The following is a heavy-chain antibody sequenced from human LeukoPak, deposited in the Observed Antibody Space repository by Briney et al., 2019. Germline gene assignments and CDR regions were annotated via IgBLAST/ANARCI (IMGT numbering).Heavy chain of an antibody. D-gene: IGHD3-10*01. CDR1: GFTFSSNE. Sequence: GGSLRLSCAASGFTFSSNEMSWVRQAPGKGLEWISYISGGGLTMYYADSVKGRFTISRDNSKNRLYLQMNSLRAEDTAVYYCAKRPRGNYLDPFDYWGQGTLVTVSS. V-gene: IGHV3-23*01. J-gene: IGHJ4*02. CDR3: AKRPRGNYLDPFDY. CDR2: ISGGGLTM.